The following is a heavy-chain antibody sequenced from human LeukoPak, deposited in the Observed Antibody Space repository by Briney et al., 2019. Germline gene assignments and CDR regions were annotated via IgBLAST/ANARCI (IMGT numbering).Heavy chain of an antibody. D-gene: IGHD6-13*01. J-gene: IGHJ6*03. Sequence: SETLSLTCSVSGGSISSYYWGWIRQPAGKGLEWIVRIYTSGSTNYNPSLKSRVTMSVDTSKNQFSLKLSSVTAADTAVYYCARDSSSWVYYYYMDVWGKGTTVTVSS. CDR1: GGSISSYY. V-gene: IGHV4-4*07. CDR2: IYTSGST. CDR3: ARDSSSWVYYYYMDV.